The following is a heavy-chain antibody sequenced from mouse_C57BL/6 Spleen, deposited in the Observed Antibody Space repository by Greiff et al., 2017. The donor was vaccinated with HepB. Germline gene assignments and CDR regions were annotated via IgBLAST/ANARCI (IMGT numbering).Heavy chain of an antibody. V-gene: IGHV1-82*01. CDR1: GYAFSSSW. D-gene: IGHD1-1*01. CDR2: IYPGDGDT. CDR3: ARVYGSSFMDY. Sequence: QVQLQQSGPELVKPGASVKISCKASGYAFSSSWMNWVKQRPGKGLEWIGRIYPGDGDTNYNGKFKGKATLTADKSSSTAYMQLSSLTSEDSAVYFCARVYGSSFMDYWGQGTSVTVSS. J-gene: IGHJ4*01.